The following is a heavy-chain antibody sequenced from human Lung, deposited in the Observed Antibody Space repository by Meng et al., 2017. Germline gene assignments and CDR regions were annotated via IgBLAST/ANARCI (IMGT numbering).Heavy chain of an antibody. V-gene: IGHV1-3*01. D-gene: IGHD3-22*01. J-gene: IGHJ6*02. Sequence: QVQRVQSGAEVKKPGAAVKVSCKAAGYTFTTYAMHWVRQAPGQRLEWMGWINAGKGNTRYSQKFQGRVTITRDTSASIAYMELSSLRSEDTAVYYCARGSYDSSSYVVYYYHAMDVWGQGTTVTVSS. CDR2: INAGKGNT. CDR1: GYTFTTYA. CDR3: ARGSYDSSSYVVYYYHAMDV.